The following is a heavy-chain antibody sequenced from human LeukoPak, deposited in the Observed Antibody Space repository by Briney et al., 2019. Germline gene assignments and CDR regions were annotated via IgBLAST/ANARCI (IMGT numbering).Heavy chain of an antibody. V-gene: IGHV4-61*02. CDR3: ASPRHYYDSSGTDFDY. Sequence: PSETLSLTCTVSGGSISSGSYYWSWIRQPAGKGLEWIGRIYTSGSTNYNPSLKSRVTISVDTSKNQFSLKLSSVTAADTAVYYCASPRHYYDSSGTDFDYWGQGTLVTVSS. D-gene: IGHD3-22*01. CDR2: IYTSGST. J-gene: IGHJ4*02. CDR1: GGSISSGSYY.